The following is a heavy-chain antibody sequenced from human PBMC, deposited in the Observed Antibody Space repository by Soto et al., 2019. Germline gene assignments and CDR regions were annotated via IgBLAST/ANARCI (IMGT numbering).Heavy chain of an antibody. Sequence: GGSLRLSCAASGFTFSDYYMSWIRQAPGKGLEWVSYISSSSSYTNYADSVKGRFTISRDNAKNSLYLQMNSLRAEDTAVYFCASVLRYFDWRPGSYFDYWGQGTLVTVSS. CDR1: GFTFSDYY. CDR3: ASVLRYFDWRPGSYFDY. V-gene: IGHV3-11*03. D-gene: IGHD3-9*01. J-gene: IGHJ4*02. CDR2: ISSSSSYT.